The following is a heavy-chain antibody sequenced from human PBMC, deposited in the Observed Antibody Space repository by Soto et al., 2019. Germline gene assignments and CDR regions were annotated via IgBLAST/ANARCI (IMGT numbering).Heavy chain of an antibody. CDR3: ARGGGGDDYGTIDY. V-gene: IGHV3-30-3*01. D-gene: IGHD5-12*01. CDR1: GFTFSSYA. CDR2: ISYDGSNK. J-gene: IGHJ4*02. Sequence: QVQLVESGGGVVQPGRSLRLSCAASGFTFSSYAMHWVRQAPGKGLEWVAVISYDGSNKYYADPVKGRFTISRDNSKNTLYLQMNSLRAEDTAVYYCARGGGGDDYGTIDYWGQGTLVIV.